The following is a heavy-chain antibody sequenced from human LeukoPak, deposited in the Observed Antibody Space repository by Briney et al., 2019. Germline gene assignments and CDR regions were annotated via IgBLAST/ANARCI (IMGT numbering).Heavy chain of an antibody. J-gene: IGHJ4*02. CDR1: GFTFSSYS. D-gene: IGHD3-22*01. CDR2: ISSSSSTI. CDR3: AREVQYYDSSGSVIYYFDY. V-gene: IGHV3-48*02. Sequence: GGSLRLSCAASGFTFSSYSMNWVRQAPGKGLEWVSYISSSSSTIYYADSVKGRFTISRDNAKNSLYLQMNSLRDEDTAVYYCAREVQYYDSSGSVIYYFDYWGQGTLVTVSS.